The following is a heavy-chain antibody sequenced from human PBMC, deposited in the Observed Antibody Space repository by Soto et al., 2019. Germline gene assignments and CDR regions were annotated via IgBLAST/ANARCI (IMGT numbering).Heavy chain of an antibody. Sequence: PGGSLRLSCAASGFTFSSYGMHWVRQAPGKGLEWVAVIWYDGSNKYYADSVKGRFTISRDKSKNTLYLQMNSLRAEDTAVYYCARGVAVAGPAPVDYWGQGTLVTLSS. V-gene: IGHV3-33*01. J-gene: IGHJ4*02. CDR1: GFTFSSYG. D-gene: IGHD6-19*01. CDR3: ARGVAVAGPAPVDY. CDR2: IWYDGSNK.